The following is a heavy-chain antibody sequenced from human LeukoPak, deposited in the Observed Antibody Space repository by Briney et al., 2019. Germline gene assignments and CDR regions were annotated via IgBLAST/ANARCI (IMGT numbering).Heavy chain of an antibody. CDR3: ARGDSSGYYLLDY. J-gene: IGHJ4*02. D-gene: IGHD3-22*01. CDR1: GYTFTSYG. Sequence: ASVKVSCKASGYTFTSYGISWVRQAPGQGLEWMGWINPNSGGTNYAQKFQGRVTMARDTSISTAYMELSRLRSDDTAVYYCARGDSSGYYLLDYWGQGTLVTVSS. CDR2: INPNSGGT. V-gene: IGHV1-2*02.